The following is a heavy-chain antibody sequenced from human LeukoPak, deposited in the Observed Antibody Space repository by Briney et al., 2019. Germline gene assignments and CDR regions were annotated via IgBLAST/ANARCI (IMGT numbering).Heavy chain of an antibody. CDR2: ISYNSGT. Sequence: GGSLRLSCAASGFTFSSYSMNWVRQAPGKGLEWLSYISYNSGTYYADSVKGRFTVSRDNSKNSLYLQMNSLSAEDTALYYCARGSGSSWYFYFDYWGQGTLVTVSS. CDR3: ARGSGSSWYFYFDY. D-gene: IGHD6-13*01. CDR1: GFTFSSYS. V-gene: IGHV3-48*04. J-gene: IGHJ4*02.